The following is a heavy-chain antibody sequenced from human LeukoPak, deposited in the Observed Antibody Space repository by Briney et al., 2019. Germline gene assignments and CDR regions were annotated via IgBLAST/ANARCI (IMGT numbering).Heavy chain of an antibody. CDR3: ARGIGAKGFDY. CDR1: GGSFSGYY. Sequence: SETLSLTCAVYGGSFSGYYWSWVRQPPGKGLEWIGEINHSGSTNYNPSLKSRVTISVDTSKNQFSLKLSSVTAADTAVYYYARGIGAKGFDYWGQGTLVTVSS. D-gene: IGHD4/OR15-4a*01. J-gene: IGHJ4*02. CDR2: INHSGST. V-gene: IGHV4-34*01.